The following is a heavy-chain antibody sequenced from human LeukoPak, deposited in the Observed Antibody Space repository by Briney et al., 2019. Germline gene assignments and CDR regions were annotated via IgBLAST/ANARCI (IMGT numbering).Heavy chain of an antibody. CDR3: ASRSGYYKGMALDY. CDR2: MNPNSGYT. V-gene: IGHV1-8*01. CDR1: EYTFTSYD. D-gene: IGHD3-3*01. J-gene: IGHJ4*02. Sequence: ASVKVSCKASEYTFTSYDINWVRQATGQGLEWLGYMNPNSGYTGYAQKFQGRVTMTEDTSTDTAYMELSSLRSEDTAVYYCASRSGYYKGMALDYWGQGTLVTVSS.